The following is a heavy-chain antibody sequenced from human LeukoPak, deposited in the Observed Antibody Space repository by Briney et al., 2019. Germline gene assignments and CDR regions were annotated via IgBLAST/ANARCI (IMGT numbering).Heavy chain of an antibody. CDR1: GFTFSTCA. CDR2: ISYDGSNK. D-gene: IGHD2-2*02. Sequence: GGSLRLSCAASGFTFSTCAMHWVRQAPGKGLERVAVISYDGSNKYYADSVKGRFTISRDNSKNTLYLQMNSLRAEDTAVYYCARDYGVYCSSTSCYTYYFDYWGQGTLVTVSS. CDR3: ARDYGVYCSSTSCYTYYFDY. V-gene: IGHV3-30-3*01. J-gene: IGHJ4*02.